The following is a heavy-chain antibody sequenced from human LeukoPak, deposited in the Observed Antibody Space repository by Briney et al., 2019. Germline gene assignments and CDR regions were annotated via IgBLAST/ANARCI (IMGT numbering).Heavy chain of an antibody. J-gene: IGHJ5*02. CDR1: GGSISSSSYY. CDR2: IYYSGST. D-gene: IGHD3-10*01. V-gene: IGHV4-39*01. CDR3: ARQPSDYYGSGSYGWFDP. Sequence: ASETLSLTCTVSGGSISSSSYYWGWIRQPPGKGLEWIGSIYYSGSTYYNPSLKSRVTISVDTSKNQFSLKLSSVTAADTAVYYCARQPSDYYGSGSYGWFDPWGQGTLVTVSS.